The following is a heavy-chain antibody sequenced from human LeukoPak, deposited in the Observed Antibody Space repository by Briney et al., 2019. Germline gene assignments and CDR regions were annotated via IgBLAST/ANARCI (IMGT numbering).Heavy chain of an antibody. CDR3: ARDFEGDY. J-gene: IGHJ4*02. CDR1: GFTFSSYA. D-gene: IGHD3-9*01. Sequence: GRSLRLSCAASGFTFSSYAMHWVRQAPGKGLEWVAVISYDGSNKYYADSVKGRFTISRDNSKNTLYLQMNSLRAEDTAMYYCARDFEGDYWGQGTLVTVSS. V-gene: IGHV3-30-3*01. CDR2: ISYDGSNK.